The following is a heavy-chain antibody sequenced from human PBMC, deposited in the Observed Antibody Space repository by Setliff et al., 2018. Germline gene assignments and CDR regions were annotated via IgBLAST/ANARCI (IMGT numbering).Heavy chain of an antibody. D-gene: IGHD1-26*01. CDR1: GGSFSSYY. V-gene: IGHV4-59*08. CDR3: ARTKIVGSTPGFDY. CDR2: ISYSGST. Sequence: SETLSLTCTVSGGSFSSYYWSWIRQPPGKGLEWIGYISYSGSTNYNPSLKRRVTISVDTSKSQFSLKLSSVTAADTAVYYCARTKIVGSTPGFDYWGQGTLVTVSS. J-gene: IGHJ4*02.